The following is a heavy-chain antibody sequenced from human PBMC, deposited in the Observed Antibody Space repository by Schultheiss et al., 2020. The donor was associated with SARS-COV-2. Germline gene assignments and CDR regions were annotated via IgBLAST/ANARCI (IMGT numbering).Heavy chain of an antibody. J-gene: IGHJ6*02. CDR3: ARVMIVVVPYVEDYYYGMDV. CDR1: GFTFRSYA. D-gene: IGHD3-22*01. CDR2: FSYDGSIK. Sequence: GGSLRLSCEASGFTFRSYAMHWVRQAPGKGLEWVAVFSYDGSIKYLTGSVKGRFTISRDNSKNTLYLQMNSLRPEDTAVYYCARVMIVVVPYVEDYYYGMDVWGQGTTVTVSS. V-gene: IGHV3-30*04.